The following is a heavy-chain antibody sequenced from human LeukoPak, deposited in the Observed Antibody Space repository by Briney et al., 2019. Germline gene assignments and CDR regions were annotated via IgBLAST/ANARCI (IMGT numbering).Heavy chain of an antibody. CDR2: IYYSGSS. V-gene: IGHV4-59*12. CDR1: GGSISSYY. CDR3: ARGYYYYIDV. Sequence: SETLSLTCTVSGGSISSYYWSWIRQPPGKGLEWIGYIYYSGSSNYNSSLKSRVTISVDTSKNRFSLKLSSVTAADTAVYFCARGYYYYIDVWGKGTTVTVSS. J-gene: IGHJ6*03.